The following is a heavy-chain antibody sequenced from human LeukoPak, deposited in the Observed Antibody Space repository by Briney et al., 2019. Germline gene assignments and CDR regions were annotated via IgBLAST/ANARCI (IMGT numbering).Heavy chain of an antibody. CDR1: GPTFSGYW. CDR2: IKPDGSEK. J-gene: IGHJ4*02. Sequence: GGSLRLSCAASGPTFSGYWMNWVRQAPGKGLEWVANIKPDGSEKYYVDSVKGRFTISRDNAKNSLYLQMTSLRAEDTAVYYCARGSGDYSGQGTLVTVSS. V-gene: IGHV3-7*04. CDR3: ARGSGDY.